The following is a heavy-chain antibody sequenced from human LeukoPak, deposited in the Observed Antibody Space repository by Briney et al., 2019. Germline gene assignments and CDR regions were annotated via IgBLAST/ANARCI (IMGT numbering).Heavy chain of an antibody. CDR2: IKSKTDGGTT. J-gene: IGHJ6*02. V-gene: IGHV3-15*01. CDR1: GFTFSNAW. D-gene: IGHD3-22*01. CDR3: AKPLVYDSSGYYYGYYYYGMDV. Sequence: PGGSLRLSCAASGFTFSNAWMSWVRQAPGKGLEWVGRIKSKTDGGTTDYAAPVKGRFTISRDDSKNTLYLQMNSLKTEDTAVYYCAKPLVYDSSGYYYGYYYYGMDVWGQGTTVTVSS.